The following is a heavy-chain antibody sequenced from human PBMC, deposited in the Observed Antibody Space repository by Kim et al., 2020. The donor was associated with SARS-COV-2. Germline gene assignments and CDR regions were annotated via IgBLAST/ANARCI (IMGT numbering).Heavy chain of an antibody. J-gene: IGHJ4*02. CDR1: GFSLSTSGVG. D-gene: IGHD3-10*01. CDR3: ALTRESRITMVRGVTLGY. Sequence: SGPTLVNPTQTLTLTCTFSGFSLSTSGVGVGWIRQPPGKALEWLALIYWDDDKRYSPSLKSRLTITKDTSKNQVVLTMTNMDPVDTATYYCALTRESRITMVRGVTLGYWGQGTLVTVSS. V-gene: IGHV2-5*02. CDR2: IYWDDDK.